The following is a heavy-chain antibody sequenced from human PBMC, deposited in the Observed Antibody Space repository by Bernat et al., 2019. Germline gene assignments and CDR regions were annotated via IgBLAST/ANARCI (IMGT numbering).Heavy chain of an antibody. CDR3: ARHRYSSSSEDAFDI. V-gene: IGHV4-39*01. Sequence: QLQLQESGPGLVKPSETLSLTCTVSGGSISSSSYYWGWIRQPPGKGLEWIGSIYYSGSTYYNPSLKSRVTISVDTSKNQFSLKLSSVTAADTAVYYCARHRYSSSSEDAFDIWGQGTMVTVSS. D-gene: IGHD6-6*01. CDR2: IYYSGST. CDR1: GGSISSSSYY. J-gene: IGHJ3*02.